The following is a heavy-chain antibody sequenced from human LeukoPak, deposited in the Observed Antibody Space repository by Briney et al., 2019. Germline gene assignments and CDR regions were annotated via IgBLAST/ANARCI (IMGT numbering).Heavy chain of an antibody. J-gene: IGHJ3*02. V-gene: IGHV4-59*12. CDR1: RGSITDNY. D-gene: IGHD3-16*01. CDR2: VYYSGGGT. CDR3: ARGVSTMITFGGDLGDAFDI. Sequence: SETLSLTCTVSRGSITDNYWSWIRQPPGKGPEWIGYVYYSGGGTNYNPSLKSRVTMSVDTSKNQFSLKLSSVTAADTAVYYCARGVSTMITFGGDLGDAFDIWGQGTMVTVSS.